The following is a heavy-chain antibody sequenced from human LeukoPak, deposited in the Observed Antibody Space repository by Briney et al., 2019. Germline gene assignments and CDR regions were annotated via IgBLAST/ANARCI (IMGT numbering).Heavy chain of an antibody. CDR2: INPSGSST. CDR1: GYTFISSG. D-gene: IGHD3-16*02. J-gene: IGHJ5*02. Sequence: ASVKVSCKASGYTFISSGISWVRQAPGQGLEWMGLINPSGSSTLYAQKFQGRVTMTRDMSTTTDYMELSSLRSEDTAVYYCARDNSVGDIAWWFDPWGQGTLVTVPS. CDR3: ARDNSVGDIAWWFDP. V-gene: IGHV1-46*01.